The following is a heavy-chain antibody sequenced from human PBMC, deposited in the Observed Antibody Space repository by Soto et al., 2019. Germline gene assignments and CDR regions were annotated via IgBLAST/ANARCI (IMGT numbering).Heavy chain of an antibody. CDR3: ARSRVVVAATLDPQDFDY. D-gene: IGHD2-15*01. J-gene: IGHJ4*01. CDR2: IIPIFGTA. Sequence: GGFGSCARCWARQAPGQGLEWMGGIIPIFGTANYAQKFQGRVTITADESTSTAYMELSSLRSEDTAVYYCARSRVVVAATLDPQDFDYRGNGTLVPVSS. V-gene: IGHV1-69*01. CDR1: GGFGSCA.